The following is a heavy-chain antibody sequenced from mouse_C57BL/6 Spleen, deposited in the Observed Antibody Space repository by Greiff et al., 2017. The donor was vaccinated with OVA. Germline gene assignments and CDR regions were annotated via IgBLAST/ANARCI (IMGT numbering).Heavy chain of an antibody. D-gene: IGHD1-1*01. CDR2: ISSGGSYT. J-gene: IGHJ4*01. V-gene: IGHV5-6*01. CDR3: ARRTTVGDYAMDY. CDR1: GFTFSSYG. Sequence: EVQLVESGGDLVKPGGSLKLSCAASGFTFSSYGMSWVRQTPDKRLEWVATISSGGSYTYYPDSVKGRFTISRDNAKNTLYLQMSSLKSEDTAMYYCARRTTVGDYAMDYWGQGTSVTVSS.